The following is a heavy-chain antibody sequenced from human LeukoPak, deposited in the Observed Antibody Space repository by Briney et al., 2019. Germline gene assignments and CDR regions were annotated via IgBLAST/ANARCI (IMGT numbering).Heavy chain of an antibody. Sequence: SETLSLTCTVSGGSISSSSYYWGWIRQPPGKGLEWIGSIYYSGSTYYNPSLKSRVTISVDTSKNQFSLKLSSVTAADTAVYYCATGIAAAVFDYWGQGTLVTVSS. CDR2: IYYSGST. CDR1: GGSISSSSYY. V-gene: IGHV4-39*07. J-gene: IGHJ4*02. D-gene: IGHD6-13*01. CDR3: ATGIAAAVFDY.